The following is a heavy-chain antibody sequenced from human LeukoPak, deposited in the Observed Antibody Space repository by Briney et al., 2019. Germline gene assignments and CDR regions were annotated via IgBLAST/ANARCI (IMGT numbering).Heavy chain of an antibody. CDR3: AKDTASSWWYFDL. Sequence: GGSLRLSCAASAFTFSTYKMHWVRQAPGKGLVWVSRISSDGSSTIYADSVRGRFTISRDNAKNTLYLQMNSLRAEDTAVYYCAKDTASSWWYFDLWGRGTLVTVSS. D-gene: IGHD5-18*01. CDR1: AFTFSTYK. V-gene: IGHV3-74*01. J-gene: IGHJ2*01. CDR2: ISSDGSST.